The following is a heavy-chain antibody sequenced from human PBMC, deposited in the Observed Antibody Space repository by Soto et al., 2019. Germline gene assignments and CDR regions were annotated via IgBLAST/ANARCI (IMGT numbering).Heavy chain of an antibody. D-gene: IGHD4-4*01. Sequence: GGSLRLSCAASGFTVSSYDMSWVRQAPGKGLEWVSVIYNGGNTYNADSVKGRFTVSRDNSKNTLYLQMNSLRAEDTAMYYCARGLDSTYWRMDVWGKGTTVTVSS. V-gene: IGHV3-66*01. J-gene: IGHJ6*03. CDR3: ARGLDSTYWRMDV. CDR2: IYNGGNT. CDR1: GFTVSSYD.